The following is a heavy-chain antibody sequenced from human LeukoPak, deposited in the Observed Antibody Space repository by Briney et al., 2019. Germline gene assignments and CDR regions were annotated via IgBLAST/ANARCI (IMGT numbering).Heavy chain of an antibody. V-gene: IGHV3-23*01. D-gene: IGHD3-22*01. Sequence: GGSLRLSCAASGFTFSSYAMSWVRQAPGKGLEWVSAISGNGGSTFYTDAVKGRFTISRDNSKNTLYLQMNSLRAEDTAVYYCAKDAYTYYYDSSGYYWGPLIDYWGQGTLVTVSS. J-gene: IGHJ4*02. CDR2: ISGNGGST. CDR3: AKDAYTYYYDSSGYYWGPLIDY. CDR1: GFTFSSYA.